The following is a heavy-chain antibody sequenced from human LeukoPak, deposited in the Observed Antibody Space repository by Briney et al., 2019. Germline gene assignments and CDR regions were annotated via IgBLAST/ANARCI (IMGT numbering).Heavy chain of an antibody. Sequence: GGSLRLSCAASGFTFSSYAMSWVRQAPGKGLEWVSRISGSGGTTYYADSVKGRYTISRDSSQNTLYVQMNSLRAEDTAVYYCAKDRTSSSSRGDFDYWGQGTLVTVSS. D-gene: IGHD6-6*01. CDR1: GFTFSSYA. J-gene: IGHJ4*02. CDR3: AKDRTSSSSRGDFDY. V-gene: IGHV3-23*01. CDR2: ISGSGGTT.